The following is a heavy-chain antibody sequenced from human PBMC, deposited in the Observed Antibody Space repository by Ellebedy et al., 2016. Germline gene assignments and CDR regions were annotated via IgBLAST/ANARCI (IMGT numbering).Heavy chain of an antibody. D-gene: IGHD3-10*01. CDR2: ITSSSSNI. V-gene: IGHV3-21*01. J-gene: IGHJ3*02. Sequence: GGSLRLSCAASGFTFSSYSMSWVRQAPGKGLEWVSSITSSSSNIYYADSVKGRFTISRDNAKNSLYLQMSSLRAEDTAVYYCARIGSPIDGFDIWGQGTMVTVSS. CDR3: ARIGSPIDGFDI. CDR1: GFTFSSYS.